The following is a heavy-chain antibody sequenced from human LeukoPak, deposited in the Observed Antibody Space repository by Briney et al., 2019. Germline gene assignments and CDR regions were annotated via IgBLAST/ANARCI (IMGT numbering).Heavy chain of an antibody. D-gene: IGHD2/OR15-2a*01. V-gene: IGHV1-2*02. CDR1: GYTFTRYY. CDR3: ATGLTNLLVAFDI. CDR2: INPNSGGT. Sequence: GASVKVSCKASGYTFTRYYIHWVRQAPGQGLEWMGWINPNSGGTNYAQKFQGRVTMTRDTSISTAYMELSRLRSDDTAVYYCATGLTNLLVAFDIWGQGTVVTVSS. J-gene: IGHJ3*02.